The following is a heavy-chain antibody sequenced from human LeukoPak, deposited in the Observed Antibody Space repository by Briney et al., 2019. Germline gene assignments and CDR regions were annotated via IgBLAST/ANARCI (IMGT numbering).Heavy chain of an antibody. Sequence: PSETLSLTCAVYGGSFSGYYWSWIRQPPGKGLEWIGEINHSGSTNYNPSLKSRVTISVDTSKNQFSLKLSSVTAADTAVYYCARAKRRYYDSSGYHAEYFQHWGQGTLVTVSS. V-gene: IGHV4-34*01. CDR1: GGSFSGYY. D-gene: IGHD3-22*01. CDR2: INHSGST. J-gene: IGHJ1*01. CDR3: ARAKRRYYDSSGYHAEYFQH.